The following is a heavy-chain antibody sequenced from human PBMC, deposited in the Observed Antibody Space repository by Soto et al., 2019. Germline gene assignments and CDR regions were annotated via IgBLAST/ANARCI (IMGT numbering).Heavy chain of an antibody. CDR2: MKEDGSEK. D-gene: IGHD4-4*01. CDR3: ASTRLHDY. CDR1: GFNFSVYW. Sequence: EVQLVESGGGLVQPGESLRLSCAVSGFNFSVYWMSWVRQAPGKGLEWVANMKEDGSEKYYVDSVKGRFTISRDNAKKSLSLQMNGLRAEDTAVYYCASTRLHDYWGQGTLVTVSS. V-gene: IGHV3-7*01. J-gene: IGHJ4*02.